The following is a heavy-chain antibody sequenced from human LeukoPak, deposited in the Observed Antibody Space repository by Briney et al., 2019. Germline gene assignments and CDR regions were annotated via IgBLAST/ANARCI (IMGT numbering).Heavy chain of an antibody. V-gene: IGHV4-59*08. D-gene: IGHD3-10*01. J-gene: IGHJ6*02. CDR2: IFYSGNA. CDR1: GGSMSSYY. CDR3: ARWGRYGAGPLYYYYGMDV. Sequence: SETLSLTCTVSGGSMSSYYWSWIRQPPGKGLEWIGYIFYSGNANYNPSLKSRVTISVDTSKSQFSLRLSSVTAADTAVYYCARWGRYGAGPLYYYYGMDVWGQGTTVTVSS.